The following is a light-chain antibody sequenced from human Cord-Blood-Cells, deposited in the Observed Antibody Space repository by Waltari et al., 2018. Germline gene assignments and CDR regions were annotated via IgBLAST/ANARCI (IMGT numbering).Light chain of an antibody. CDR1: QSFRSN. CDR2: AES. Sequence: DIVMTQSPATLSVSPGESATLSCRASQSFRSNLAWYQQKPGQAPRLLIYAESTRATGIPARFSGSGSGTEFTLTISSLQSEDFAVYYCQQYNNWPPWTFGQGTKVEIK. J-gene: IGKJ1*01. V-gene: IGKV3-15*01. CDR3: QQYNNWPPWT.